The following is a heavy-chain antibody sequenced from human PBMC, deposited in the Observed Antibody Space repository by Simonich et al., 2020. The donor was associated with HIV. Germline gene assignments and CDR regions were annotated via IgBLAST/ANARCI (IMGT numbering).Heavy chain of an antibody. CDR3: ARHSRGYLYGFFDY. CDR2: INQSGNT. V-gene: IGHV4-34*01. CDR1: DGSFSGYQ. D-gene: IGHD2-2*02. Sequence: QVQLQQWGAGLLKPSETLSLTCAVYDGSFSGYQWSWIRQPPEKGLEWSGAINQSGNTNYNPSLKNRVTISVDPSNNQFSLKRSSVTAADTAVYYCARHSRGYLYGFFDYWGQGTLVTVSS. J-gene: IGHJ4*02.